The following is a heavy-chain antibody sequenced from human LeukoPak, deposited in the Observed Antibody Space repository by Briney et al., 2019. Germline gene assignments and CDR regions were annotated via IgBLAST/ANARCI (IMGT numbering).Heavy chain of an antibody. CDR1: GYSLTSHW. D-gene: IGHD7-27*01. CDR3: ARRGPLGPPTE. J-gene: IGHJ4*02. Sequence: GESLKISCKASGYSLTSHWIAWVRQMPGKGLEWMGIINPYDSDTTYSPSFQGQVTISADKSISTAYLQWSSLKASDTAMYYCARRGPLGPPTEWGQGALVTVSS. CDR2: INPYDSDT. V-gene: IGHV5-51*01.